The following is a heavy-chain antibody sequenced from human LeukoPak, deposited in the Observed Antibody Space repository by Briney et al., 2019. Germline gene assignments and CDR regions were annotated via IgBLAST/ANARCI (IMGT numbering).Heavy chain of an antibody. CDR1: GFSFNSDW. Sequence: PGGSLRLSSAASGFSFNSDWMDWVRQAPGKGLEWVANIKHDESEKNYLDSVKGRFTISRDNSKNTLYLQMNSLRAEDTAVYYCAKDMSGILAMDVWGQGTTVTVSS. J-gene: IGHJ6*02. CDR2: IKHDESEK. CDR3: AKDMSGILAMDV. V-gene: IGHV3-7*04.